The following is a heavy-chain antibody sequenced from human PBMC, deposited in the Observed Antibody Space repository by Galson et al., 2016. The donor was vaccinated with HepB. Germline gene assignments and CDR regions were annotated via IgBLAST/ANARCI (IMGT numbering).Heavy chain of an antibody. D-gene: IGHD2-2*01. Sequence: ETLSLTCTVSGGSISSRSYYWGWVRQPPGKGLEWIGSIYYSGSTYYNPSLKSRVTISVNTSKNQFSLKVRSATAADTAVYHCARHARDCSSTSCSQLDPWGQGILVTVAS. CDR3: ARHARDCSSTSCSQLDP. CDR2: IYYSGST. J-gene: IGHJ5*02. V-gene: IGHV4-39*01. CDR1: GGSISSRSYY.